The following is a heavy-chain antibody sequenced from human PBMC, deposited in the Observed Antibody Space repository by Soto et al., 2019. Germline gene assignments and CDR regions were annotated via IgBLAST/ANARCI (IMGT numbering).Heavy chain of an antibody. CDR3: ARLVPNSMVQGLEDNGMDV. Sequence: GESLKISCKGSGNSFTNYWITWVRQMPGKGLEWMGRIDPSDSDTKYSPSFQGHVTISADKSISTAYLQWSSLKASDTAMYYCARLVPNSMVQGLEDNGMDVWGQGTTVTVSS. CDR1: GNSFTNYW. V-gene: IGHV5-10-1*01. CDR2: IDPSDSDT. D-gene: IGHD3-10*01. J-gene: IGHJ6*02.